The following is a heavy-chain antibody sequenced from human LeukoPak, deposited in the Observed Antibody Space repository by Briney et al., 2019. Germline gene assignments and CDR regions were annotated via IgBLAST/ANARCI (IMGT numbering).Heavy chain of an antibody. CDR1: GFTFSSYS. V-gene: IGHV3-48*02. Sequence: GGSLRLSCAASGFTFSSYSMSWVRQAPGKGLEWVSYISGSSNTIYYADSVKGRFIISRDNAKNSLYLQMNSLRDEDTAVYYCARRDMTTVTYFDYWGQGTLVTVSS. D-gene: IGHD4-17*01. J-gene: IGHJ4*02. CDR2: ISGSSNTI. CDR3: ARRDMTTVTYFDY.